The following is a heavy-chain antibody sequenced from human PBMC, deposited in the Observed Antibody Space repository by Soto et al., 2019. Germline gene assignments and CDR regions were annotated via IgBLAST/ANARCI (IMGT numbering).Heavy chain of an antibody. CDR3: AKDISSRPAGLDY. D-gene: IGHD6-19*01. Sequence: PGGSLRLSCAASGFTFSSYAMSWVRQAPGKGLEWVSAISGSGGSTYYADSVKGRFTISRDNSKNTLYLQMNSLRAEDTAVYYCAKDISSRPAGLDYSGQVTLVTVFS. CDR1: GFTFSSYA. V-gene: IGHV3-23*01. J-gene: IGHJ4*02. CDR2: ISGSGGST.